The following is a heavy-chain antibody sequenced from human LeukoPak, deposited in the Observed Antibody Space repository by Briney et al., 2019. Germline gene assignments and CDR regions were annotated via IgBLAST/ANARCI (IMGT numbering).Heavy chain of an antibody. CDR2: IYTSGST. Sequence: SETLSLTCTVSGGSISSYYWSWVRQPAGKGLEWIGRIYTSGSTNYNPSLKSRVTMSVDTSKTQLSLKLSSVPAAATAVYYCARGSSSSSNWFDPWGQGTLVTVSS. J-gene: IGHJ5*02. V-gene: IGHV4-4*07. CDR3: ARGSSSSSNWFDP. D-gene: IGHD6-6*01. CDR1: GGSISSYY.